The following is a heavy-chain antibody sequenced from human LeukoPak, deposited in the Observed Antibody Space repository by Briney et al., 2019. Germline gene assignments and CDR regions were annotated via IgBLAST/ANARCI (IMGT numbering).Heavy chain of an antibody. Sequence: ASVKVSCKASGYTFTSYAMHWVRWAPAQMLEWMGWINAGNGNTKYSQKFQGRVTITRDTSASTAYMELSSLRSEDTAVYYCARASYYYGMDVWGQGTTVTVSS. V-gene: IGHV1-3*01. CDR3: ARASYYYGMDV. CDR2: INAGNGNT. J-gene: IGHJ6*02. CDR1: GYTFTSYA.